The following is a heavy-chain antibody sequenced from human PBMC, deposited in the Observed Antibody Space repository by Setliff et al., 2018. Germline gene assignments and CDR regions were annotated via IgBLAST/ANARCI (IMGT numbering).Heavy chain of an antibody. CDR1: GYSISSGYY. J-gene: IGHJ4*02. V-gene: IGHV4-38-2*02. D-gene: IGHD3-3*02. Sequence: LSLTCTVSGYSISSGYYWGWIRQPTGKGLEWLGSFFHTGNTYYNPSLEGRVTISVDTSNNQFSLKLSFVTAADTAVYYCARHLWGRYMAESSDYFDYWGQGSLVTVSS. CDR3: ARHLWGRYMAESSDYFDY. CDR2: FFHTGNT.